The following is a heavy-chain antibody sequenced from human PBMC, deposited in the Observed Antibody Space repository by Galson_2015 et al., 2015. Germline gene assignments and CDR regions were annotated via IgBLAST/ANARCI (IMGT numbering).Heavy chain of an antibody. J-gene: IGHJ3*02. CDR3: AKEKPTSTALDI. V-gene: IGHV3-23*01. D-gene: IGHD5/OR15-5a*01. Sequence: SLRLSCAASGFTFRDYAMDWVRQAPGKGLEWVSIISDNSDSTYYTDSVKGRFTISRDNSENTLYLQMNSLRVEDTAVYYCAKEKPTSTALDIWGRGTMVTVSS. CDR1: GFTFRDYA. CDR2: ISDNSDST.